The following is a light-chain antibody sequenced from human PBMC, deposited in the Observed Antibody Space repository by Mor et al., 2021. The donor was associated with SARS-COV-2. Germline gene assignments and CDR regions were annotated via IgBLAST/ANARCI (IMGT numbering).Light chain of an antibody. Sequence: EVSKRPSGVPNRFSGSKSGNTASLIISGLQAEDEAQYYCCSYVGSSIVVFGGGTKLT. V-gene: IGLV2-23*02. CDR2: EVS. J-gene: IGLJ3*02. CDR3: CSYVGSSIVV.